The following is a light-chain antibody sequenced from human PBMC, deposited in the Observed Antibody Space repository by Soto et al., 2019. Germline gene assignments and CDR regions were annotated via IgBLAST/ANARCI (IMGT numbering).Light chain of an antibody. CDR2: KAS. J-gene: IGKJ1*01. Sequence: DIQMTQSPSTLSASVGDRVTITCRASQSLSSWLAWYQQQPGKAPKLLIYKASSLESGVPSRFSGSGSGTEFTLTISSLQPDDFATYYCQQYNTYPWTFGQGTKVEI. CDR3: QQYNTYPWT. V-gene: IGKV1-5*03. CDR1: QSLSSW.